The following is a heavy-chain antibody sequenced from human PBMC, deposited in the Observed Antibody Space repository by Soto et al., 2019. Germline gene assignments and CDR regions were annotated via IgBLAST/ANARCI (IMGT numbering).Heavy chain of an antibody. Sequence: SETLSLTCTVSGGSISSGGYYWSWIRQHPGKGLEWIGYIYYSGSTYYNPSLKSRVTISVDTSKNQFSLKLSSVTAADTAVYYCASSGLRAGFWSAPPGGFDYWGQGTLVTVSS. D-gene: IGHD3-3*01. J-gene: IGHJ4*02. CDR3: ASSGLRAGFWSAPPGGFDY. V-gene: IGHV4-31*03. CDR2: IYYSGST. CDR1: GGSISSGGYY.